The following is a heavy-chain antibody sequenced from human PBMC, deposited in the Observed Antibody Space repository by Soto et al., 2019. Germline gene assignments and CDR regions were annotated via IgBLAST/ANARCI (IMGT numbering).Heavy chain of an antibody. V-gene: IGHV4-31*02. Sequence: SETLSLTCSVSGDSMATGGHYYNWIRHLPGKGLEWIGYIYYSGATHYSPSLRPRATIXXXTXXXXXSLXLXXVTXADTALYFCARDKDMGLTVWGYWGEGIQFTFP. CDR3: ARDKDMGLTVWGY. CDR1: GDSMATGGHY. D-gene: IGHD2-15*01. CDR2: IYYSGAT. J-gene: IGHJ4*02.